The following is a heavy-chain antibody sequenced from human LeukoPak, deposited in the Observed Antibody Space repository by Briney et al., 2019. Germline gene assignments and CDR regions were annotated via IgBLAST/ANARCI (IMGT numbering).Heavy chain of an antibody. CDR2: IRGSGDT. CDR1: GFRASDYY. CDR3: ARDRAATQDWVEFDP. V-gene: IGHV3-66*01. J-gene: IGHJ5*02. D-gene: IGHD2-15*01. Sequence: GGSLRLSCAVSGFRASDYYMSWVRPAPGKGLEWVALIRGSGDTFYGDSVKGRFTISRDDSKNTVYLRMNSLRVEDTAVYFCARDRAATQDWVEFDPWGQGTLVTVSS.